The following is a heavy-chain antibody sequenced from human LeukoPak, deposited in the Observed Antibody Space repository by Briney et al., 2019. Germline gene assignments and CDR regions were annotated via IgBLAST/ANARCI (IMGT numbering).Heavy chain of an antibody. V-gene: IGHV1-18*01. CDR1: GYTFTSYG. CDR2: ISAYNGNT. Sequence: ASVKVSCKASGYTFTSYGISWVRQAPGQGLEWMGWISAYNGNTKFAPNLQDRVTMTTDTSTATAYMELRSLRLNDTAVYFCARARPGAYCGTTSCFSDYWGQGTLVTASS. CDR3: ARARPGAYCGTTSCFSDY. D-gene: IGHD2-2*01. J-gene: IGHJ4*02.